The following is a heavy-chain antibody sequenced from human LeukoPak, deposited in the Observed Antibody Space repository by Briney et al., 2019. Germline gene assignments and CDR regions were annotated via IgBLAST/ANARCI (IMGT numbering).Heavy chain of an antibody. J-gene: IGHJ5*02. CDR1: GGSFSGYY. V-gene: IGHV4-34*01. CDR2: INHRGST. CDR3: ARGRGWLQFLLWFDP. Sequence: SETLSLTCAVYGGSFSGYYWSWIRQPPGKGLEWSGEINHRGSTNYNPSLKSRVTIPVDTSTYQFSLKLSSVTAADTAVYYCARGRGWLQFLLWFDPWGQGTLVTVSS. D-gene: IGHD5-24*01.